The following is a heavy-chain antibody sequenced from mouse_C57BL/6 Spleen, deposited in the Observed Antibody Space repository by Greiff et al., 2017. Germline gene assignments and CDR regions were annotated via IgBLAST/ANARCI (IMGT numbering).Heavy chain of an antibody. J-gene: IGHJ1*03. CDR1: GYSFTDYN. CDR2: INPNYGTT. Sequence: EVQLQQSGPELVKPGASVKISCKASGYSFTDYNMNWVKQSNGKSLEWIGVINPNYGTTSYNQKFKGKATLTVDQSSSTAYMQLNSLTSEDSAVYYCARSECYGGSYERYFDVWGTGTTVTVSS. D-gene: IGHD1-1*01. CDR3: ARSECYGGSYERYFDV. V-gene: IGHV1-39*01.